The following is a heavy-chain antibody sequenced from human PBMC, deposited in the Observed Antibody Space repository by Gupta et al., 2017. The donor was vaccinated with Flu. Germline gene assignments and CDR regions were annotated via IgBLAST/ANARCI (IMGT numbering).Heavy chain of an antibody. CDR1: GFTFRNYE. V-gene: IGHV3-48*03. CDR2: ISSSGNTI. Sequence: GSGFTFRNYEMNWVRQAPGKGLEWVSYISSSGNTIYYADSVKGRFTISRDSARNSLYLQMNSLRAEDTAVDYCAREGMDVWGKGTTVTVSS. J-gene: IGHJ6*04. CDR3: AREGMDV.